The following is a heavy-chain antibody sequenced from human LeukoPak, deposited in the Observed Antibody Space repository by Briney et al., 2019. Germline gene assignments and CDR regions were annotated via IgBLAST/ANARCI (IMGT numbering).Heavy chain of an antibody. Sequence: PGRSLRLSCAASGFTFSSYWMHWVRQAPGKGLVWVSRINLDGSVTDYADSVKGRFTISRDNSKNTLYLQMNSLRAEDTAVYYCAKDGEDWGQGTLVTVSS. CDR3: AKDGED. D-gene: IGHD2-21*01. J-gene: IGHJ4*02. V-gene: IGHV3-74*01. CDR2: INLDGSVT. CDR1: GFTFSSYW.